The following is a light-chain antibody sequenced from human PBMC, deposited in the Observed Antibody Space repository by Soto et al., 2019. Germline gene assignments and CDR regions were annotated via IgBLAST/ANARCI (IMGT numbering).Light chain of an antibody. V-gene: IGKV3-20*01. CDR2: DAS. CDR3: QQFSSYPLT. CDR1: QTVRNNY. Sequence: EFVLTQSPGTLSLSPGERATLSCRDSQTVRNNYLAWYQQKPGQAPRLLIYDASSRATGIPDRFSGGGSGTDFPLTISRLEPEDFAVYYCQQFSSYPLTFGGGTKVEIK. J-gene: IGKJ4*01.